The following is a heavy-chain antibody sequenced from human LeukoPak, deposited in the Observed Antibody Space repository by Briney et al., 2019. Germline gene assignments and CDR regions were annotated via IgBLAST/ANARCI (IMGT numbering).Heavy chain of an antibody. V-gene: IGHV1-69*13. CDR1: GGTFSSFA. Sequence: ASVKVSCKASGGTFSSFAISWVRQAPGQGLEWMGGIIPIFGTANYAQKFQGRVTITADESTSTAYMELSSLRSEDTAVYYCARDLAPPGLVVVNPIWGQGTMVTVSS. J-gene: IGHJ3*02. CDR3: ARDLAPPGLVVVNPI. D-gene: IGHD3-22*01. CDR2: IIPIFGTA.